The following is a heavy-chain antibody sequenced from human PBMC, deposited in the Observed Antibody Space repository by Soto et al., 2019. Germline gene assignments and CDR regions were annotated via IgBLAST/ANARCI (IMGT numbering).Heavy chain of an antibody. J-gene: IGHJ4*02. CDR3: AREEKAIDN. CDR1: GFTFSSYA. V-gene: IGHV3-30-3*01. Sequence: QVQLVESGGGVVQSGWSLRLYCAASGFTFSSYAMHWVRQAPGKGLEWVAVISYDGSNKYYADSVQGRFTIYRDNSKNTLYLLMNSLRAEDTAVYYCAREEKAIDNGGQGTLVTVSS. CDR2: ISYDGSNK.